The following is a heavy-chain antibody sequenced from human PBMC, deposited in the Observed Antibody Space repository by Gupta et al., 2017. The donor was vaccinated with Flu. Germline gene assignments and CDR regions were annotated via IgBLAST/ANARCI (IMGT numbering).Heavy chain of an antibody. CDR3: ARVAAGAYFQD. J-gene: IGHJ1*01. Sequence: GLEWIGNVYHSGKTNYAPSLKSRVTISIDKSKNQFSLQLSSLTAADTAIYYCARVAAGAYFQDWGPGTLVAVSS. D-gene: IGHD1-26*01. V-gene: IGHV4-4*02. CDR2: VYHSGKT.